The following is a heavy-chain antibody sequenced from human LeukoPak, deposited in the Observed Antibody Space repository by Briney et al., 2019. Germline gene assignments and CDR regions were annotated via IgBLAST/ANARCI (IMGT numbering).Heavy chain of an antibody. J-gene: IGHJ6*02. V-gene: IGHV1-8*01. Sequence: ASVKVSCKASGYTFTTYDINWVRQATGQGLEWMGWMNPSSGNTGYAQKFQGRVTMTRNTSISTAYMELSSLRSEDTAVYYCTRDGYSSSWFTGDYYYYGMDVWGQGTTVTVSS. D-gene: IGHD6-13*01. CDR1: GYTFTTYD. CDR3: TRDGYSSSWFTGDYYYYGMDV. CDR2: MNPSSGNT.